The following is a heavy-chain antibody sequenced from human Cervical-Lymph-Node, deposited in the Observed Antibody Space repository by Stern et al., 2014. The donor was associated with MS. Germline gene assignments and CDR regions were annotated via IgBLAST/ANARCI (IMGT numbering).Heavy chain of an antibody. Sequence: QVTLRESGPALVKPTQTLTLTCSFSGFSLSTTGMCVSWIRQPPGQALEWLALIDWDGDKYYTPSLKTRLTISKDTSKNQVVLTMTNVDPVDTATYYCVRSQTMFRGVTFFDYWGQGTLITVSS. CDR2: IDWDGDK. CDR3: VRSQTMFRGVTFFDY. J-gene: IGHJ4*02. V-gene: IGHV2-70*01. CDR1: GFSLSTTGMC. D-gene: IGHD3-10*01.